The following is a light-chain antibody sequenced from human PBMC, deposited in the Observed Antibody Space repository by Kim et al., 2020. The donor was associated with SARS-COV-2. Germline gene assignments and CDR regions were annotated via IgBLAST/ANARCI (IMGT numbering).Light chain of an antibody. J-gene: IGKJ5*01. Sequence: SPGERATLSCRASQSVSSNLAWYQQKPGQAPRLLIYGASTRATGIPAGFSGSGSGTEFTLTISSLQSEDFAVYYCQQYNNWPPITFGQGTRLEIK. CDR2: GAS. V-gene: IGKV3-15*01. CDR3: QQYNNWPPIT. CDR1: QSVSSN.